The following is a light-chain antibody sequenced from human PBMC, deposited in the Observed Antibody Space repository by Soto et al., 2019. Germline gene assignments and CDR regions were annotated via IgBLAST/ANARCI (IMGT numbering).Light chain of an antibody. CDR3: QQYNNYPRT. V-gene: IGKV1-5*01. CDR1: ESIRTW. J-gene: IGKJ1*01. CDR2: DAS. Sequence: DIQMTQSPSTLSASIGDRVTITCRASESIRTWLAWYQHKPGKAPKFLIYDASTLESGVPSRFSGSGSWTEFTLTISSLQPDDFATYYCQQYNNYPRTFGQGTQVEIK.